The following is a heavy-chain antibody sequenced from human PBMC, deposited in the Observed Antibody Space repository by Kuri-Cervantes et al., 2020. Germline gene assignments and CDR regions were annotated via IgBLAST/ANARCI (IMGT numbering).Heavy chain of an antibody. J-gene: IGHJ6*02. CDR2: IKSKTDGGTT. CDR3: AKVRDCSGGSCYGPRYYYGMDV. V-gene: IGHV3-15*01. Sequence: ETLSLTCAASGFTFSNAWMSWVRQAPGKGLEWVGRIKSKTDGGTTDYAAPVKGRFTISRDDSKNTLYLQMNSLKTEDTAVYYCAKVRDCSGGSCYGPRYYYGMDVWGQGTTVTVSS. CDR1: GFTFSNAW. D-gene: IGHD2-15*01.